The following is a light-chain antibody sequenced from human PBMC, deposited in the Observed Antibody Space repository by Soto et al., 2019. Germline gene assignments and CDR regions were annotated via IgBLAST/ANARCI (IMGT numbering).Light chain of an antibody. J-gene: IGKJ1*01. Sequence: DIQMTQSPSTLSASVGDRVTIVCWASQSISSWLAWYQQKPGKAPKLLISKASNLDSGVPSRFSGSGSGTEFNLTISSLQPEDFATYYCQQYNSFIWTFGRGTKV. CDR3: QQYNSFIWT. CDR1: QSISSW. CDR2: KAS. V-gene: IGKV1-5*03.